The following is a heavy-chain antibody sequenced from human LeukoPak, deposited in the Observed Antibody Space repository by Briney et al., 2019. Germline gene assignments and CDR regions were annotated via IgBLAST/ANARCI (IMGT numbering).Heavy chain of an antibody. CDR2: ISYDGSNK. Sequence: PGRSLRLSCAASGFTFSSYGMHWVRQAPGKGLEWVAVISYDGSNKYYADSVKGRFTISRDNSKNTLYLQMNSLRAEDTAVYYCAKPQGTAMALDYWGQGTLVIVSS. V-gene: IGHV3-30*18. D-gene: IGHD5-18*01. CDR3: AKPQGTAMALDY. CDR1: GFTFSSYG. J-gene: IGHJ4*02.